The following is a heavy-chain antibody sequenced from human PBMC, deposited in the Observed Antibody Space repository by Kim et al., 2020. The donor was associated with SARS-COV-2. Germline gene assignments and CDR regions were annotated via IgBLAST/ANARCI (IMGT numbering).Heavy chain of an antibody. D-gene: IGHD3-22*01. Sequence: SVKVSCKASGGTFSSYAISWVRQAPGQGLEWMGRIIPILGIANYAQKFQGRVTITADKSTSTAYMELSSLRSEDTAVYYCAREVNYYDSSGYLPYFDYWGQGTLVTVSS. J-gene: IGHJ4*02. CDR3: AREVNYYDSSGYLPYFDY. CDR1: GGTFSSYA. V-gene: IGHV1-69*04. CDR2: IIPILGIA.